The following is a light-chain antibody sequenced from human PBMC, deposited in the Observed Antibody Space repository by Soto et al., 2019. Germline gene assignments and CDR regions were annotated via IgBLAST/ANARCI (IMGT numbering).Light chain of an antibody. V-gene: IGKV1-5*03. CDR1: QSISTW. CDR3: QQHNSYPAT. CDR2: MAS. Sequence: DIQMTQSPSTLSASVGDRVTITCRASQSISTWLAWYQQKPGKAPKLLIYMASTLESGVPSRFSGSASGTEFTLTSSNLQPDDFGTYYCQQHNSYPATFGQGTKVEIK. J-gene: IGKJ1*01.